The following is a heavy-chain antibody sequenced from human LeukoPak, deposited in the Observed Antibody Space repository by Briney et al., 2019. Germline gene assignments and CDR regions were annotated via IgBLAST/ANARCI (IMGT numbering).Heavy chain of an antibody. CDR2: IYWNDDK. D-gene: IGHD1-14*01. CDR1: GFSLSTSGVG. Sequence: SGPTLVKPTQTLTLTCTFSGFSLSTSGVGVGWIRQPPGKALEWLALIYWNDDKRYSPSLKSRLTITKVTSKNQVVLTMTNMDPVDTATYYCAHSLPTDNRNHNWFDPWGQGTLVTVSS. CDR3: AHSLPTDNRNHNWFDP. J-gene: IGHJ5*02. V-gene: IGHV2-5*01.